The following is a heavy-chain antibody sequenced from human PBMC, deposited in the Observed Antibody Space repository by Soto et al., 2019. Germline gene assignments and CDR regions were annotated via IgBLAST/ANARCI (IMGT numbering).Heavy chain of an antibody. V-gene: IGHV3-7*03. CDR1: GFTFSSYW. D-gene: IGHD6-6*01. Sequence: GSLRLSCAASGFTFSSYWMSWVRQAPGKGLEWVANIKQDGGTKYYVDAVKGRFTISRDNAKNSVYLQMNSLRVEDTAVYYCARGNSTSPNWFDTWGQGTLVTVSS. CDR3: ARGNSTSPNWFDT. CDR2: IKQDGGTK. J-gene: IGHJ5*02.